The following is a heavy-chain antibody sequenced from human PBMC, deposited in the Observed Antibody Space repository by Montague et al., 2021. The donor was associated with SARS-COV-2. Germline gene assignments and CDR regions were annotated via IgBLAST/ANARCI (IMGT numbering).Heavy chain of an antibody. CDR2: INHTGSA. Sequence: SETLSLTCAVYSGSFSDYYWTWVRQPPGKGLEWIGEINHTGSASYNSSLKSRVTLSKDTSKNQFSLKLQSLTAADTAVYFCARGQVTISGVLIFIPAAGRLDVWGQGTLVTVSS. J-gene: IGHJ3*01. V-gene: IGHV4-34*01. D-gene: IGHD3-3*01. CDR1: SGSFSDYY. CDR3: ARGQVTISGVLIFIPAAGRLDV.